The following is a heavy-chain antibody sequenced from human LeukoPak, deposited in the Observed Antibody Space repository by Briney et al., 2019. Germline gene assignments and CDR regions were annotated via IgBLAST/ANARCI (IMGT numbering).Heavy chain of an antibody. D-gene: IGHD3-22*01. Sequence: AGGSLRLSCAASGFTFSSYSMNWVRQAPGKGLEWVSSISSSGSYIYYADSVKGRFTISRDNAKNSLYLQMNSLRAEDTAVYYCARDSYYYDSSGRTPDLDYWGQGTLVTVSS. CDR2: ISSSGSYI. CDR1: GFTFSSYS. J-gene: IGHJ4*02. CDR3: ARDSYYYDSSGRTPDLDY. V-gene: IGHV3-21*01.